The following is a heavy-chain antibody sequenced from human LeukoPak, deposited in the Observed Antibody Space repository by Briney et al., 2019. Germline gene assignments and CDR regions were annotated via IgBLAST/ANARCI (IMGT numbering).Heavy chain of an antibody. CDR1: GFTFSNYW. V-gene: IGHV3-7*01. CDR3: VRGTTVPGLDY. CDR2: INEDERQR. Sequence: PGGSLRLSCKVSGFTFSNYWMNWVRQAPGKGLEWVANINEDERQRGYVDSVKGRFTTSRDNANNSLYLQMSSLSADDTAVYYCVRGTTVPGLDYWGQGALVIVSS. J-gene: IGHJ4*02. D-gene: IGHD1-1*01.